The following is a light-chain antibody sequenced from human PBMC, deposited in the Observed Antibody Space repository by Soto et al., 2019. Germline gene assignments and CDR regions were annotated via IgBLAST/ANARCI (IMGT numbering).Light chain of an antibody. CDR3: SSYTSSSTRV. CDR1: SSDVGGYNY. V-gene: IGLV2-14*01. Sequence: SALTQPASVSGSPGQSITISCTGTSSDVGGYNYVSWYQHHPGKAPKLMIYEVSNRPSGGSNRFSGSKSGNTASLTISGLQAEDEADYYCSSYTSSSTRVFGTGTKVTVL. J-gene: IGLJ1*01. CDR2: EVS.